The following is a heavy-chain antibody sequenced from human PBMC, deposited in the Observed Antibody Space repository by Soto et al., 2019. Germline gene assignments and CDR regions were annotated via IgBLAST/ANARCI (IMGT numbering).Heavy chain of an antibody. Sequence: SETLSLTCTVSGGSISSGDYYWSWIRQPPGKGLEWIGYIYYSGSTYYNPSLKSRVTISVDTSKNQFSLKLSSVTAADTAVYYCARERAYYYGSGTSLIDYWGQGTLVTVSS. V-gene: IGHV4-30-4*01. J-gene: IGHJ4*02. CDR3: ARERAYYYGSGTSLIDY. D-gene: IGHD3-10*01. CDR2: IYYSGST. CDR1: GGSISSGDYY.